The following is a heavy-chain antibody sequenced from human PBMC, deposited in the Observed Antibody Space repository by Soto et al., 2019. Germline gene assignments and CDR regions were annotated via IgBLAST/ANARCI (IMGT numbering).Heavy chain of an antibody. CDR3: ARHEPYSSSWYEDYYYYGMDV. CDR2: IDPSDSYT. V-gene: IGHV5-10-1*01. D-gene: IGHD6-13*01. J-gene: IGHJ6*02. Sequence: GESLKISCKGSGYSFTSYWISWVRQMPGKGLEWMGRIDPSDSYTNYSPSFQGHVTISADNSISTAYLQWSSLKASDTAMYYCARHEPYSSSWYEDYYYYGMDVWGQGTTVTVSS. CDR1: GYSFTSYW.